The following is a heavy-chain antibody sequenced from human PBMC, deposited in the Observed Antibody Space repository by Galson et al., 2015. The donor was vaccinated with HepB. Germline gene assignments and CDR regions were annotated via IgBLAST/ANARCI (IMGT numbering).Heavy chain of an antibody. Sequence: SVKVSCKASGYTFTSYGISWVRQAPGQGLEWMGWISAYNGNTNYAQKLQGRVTMTTDTSTSTAYMELRSLRSDDTAVYYCARDDDGVAAAGTLDYWGQGTLVTVSS. CDR1: GYTFTSYG. CDR2: ISAYNGNT. D-gene: IGHD6-13*01. J-gene: IGHJ4*02. CDR3: ARDDDGVAAAGTLDY. V-gene: IGHV1-18*01.